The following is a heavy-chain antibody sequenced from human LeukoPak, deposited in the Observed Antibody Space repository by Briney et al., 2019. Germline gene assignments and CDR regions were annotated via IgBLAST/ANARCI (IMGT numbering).Heavy chain of an antibody. CDR1: GGSISSYY. CDR2: IYYSGST. Sequence: PSGTLSLTCTVSGGSISSYYWSWIRQPPGKGLEWIGYIYYSGSTNYNPSLKSRVTISVDTSKNQFSLKLSSVTAADTAVHYCARGTAVAGPFDYWGQGTLVTVSS. D-gene: IGHD6-19*01. J-gene: IGHJ4*02. CDR3: ARGTAVAGPFDY. V-gene: IGHV4-59*01.